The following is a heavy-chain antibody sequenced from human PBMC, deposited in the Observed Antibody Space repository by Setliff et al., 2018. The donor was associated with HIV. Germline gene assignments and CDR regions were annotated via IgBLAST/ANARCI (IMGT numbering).Heavy chain of an antibody. CDR2: MNPNSGNT. CDR1: GYTFTTYD. D-gene: IGHD2-15*01. V-gene: IGHV1-8*02. J-gene: IGHJ3*02. CDR3: AIRREVVVATTRRGLDI. Sequence: ASVKVSCKASGYTFTTYDINWVRQAAGQGLEWMGWMNPNSGNTGYAQRFQGRLTMTRNTSISTAYMELNSLMSEDTAVYFCAIRREVVVATTRRGLDIWGQGTMVT.